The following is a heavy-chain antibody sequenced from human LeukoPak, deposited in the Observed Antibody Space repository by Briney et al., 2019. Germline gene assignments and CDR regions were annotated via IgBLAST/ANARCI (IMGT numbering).Heavy chain of an antibody. D-gene: IGHD2-15*01. CDR3: ARAGAVVDNWFDP. Sequence: ASVKVSCKASGYTFTSYGISCVRQAPGQGREWMGWISAHNGNTKYAQKLRGRVTITTDTSTTTAYMELRSLRSDDTAVYYCARAGAVVDNWFDPWGQGTLVTVSS. V-gene: IGHV1-18*01. J-gene: IGHJ5*02. CDR2: ISAHNGNT. CDR1: GYTFTSYG.